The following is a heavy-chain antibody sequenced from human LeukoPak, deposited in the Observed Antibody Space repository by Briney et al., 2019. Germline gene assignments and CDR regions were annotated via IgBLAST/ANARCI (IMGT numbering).Heavy chain of an antibody. CDR1: EITFSIYT. J-gene: IGHJ4*02. D-gene: IGHD6-13*01. CDR2: IGSNSVTI. CDR3: ATLGLAAAGPTTSFDY. Sequence: GGSLRLSCVASEITFSIYTMNWVRQAPGKGLEWISSIGSNSVTIYYADSVKGRFTISRDNSKNTLYLQMNSLRAEDTAVYYCATLGLAAAGPTTSFDYWGQGTLVTVSS. V-gene: IGHV3-48*01.